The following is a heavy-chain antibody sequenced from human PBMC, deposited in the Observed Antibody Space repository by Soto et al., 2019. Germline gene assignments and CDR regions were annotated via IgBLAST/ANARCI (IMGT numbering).Heavy chain of an antibody. CDR1: GYSFTSYW. CDR2: IYPGDCDT. CDR3: ARQHSGGVVHKVYCYYGMDV. Sequence: PGESLKISCKGSGYSFTSYWISWVRQLPGKGLECMEIIYPGDCDTRYSPSFQGQVTISAEKSISTAYLQWSSLKASDTAMYYCARQHSGGVVHKVYCYYGMDVWGQGTTVTASS. D-gene: IGHD3-3*01. J-gene: IGHJ6*02. V-gene: IGHV5-51*01.